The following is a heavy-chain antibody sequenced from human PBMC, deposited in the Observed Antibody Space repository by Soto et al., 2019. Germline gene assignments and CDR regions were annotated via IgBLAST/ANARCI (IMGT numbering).Heavy chain of an antibody. D-gene: IGHD6-13*01. Sequence: AQTLSLTCAISGDSVSSNSAAWNWIRQSPSRGLEWLGRTYYRSKWYNDYAVSVKSRITINPDTSKNQFSLQLNSVTPEDTAVYYCARSSSSWYHYYYGMDLWGQATTVTVSS. CDR2: TYYRSKWYN. CDR1: GDSVSSNSAA. V-gene: IGHV6-1*01. CDR3: ARSSSSWYHYYYGMDL. J-gene: IGHJ6*02.